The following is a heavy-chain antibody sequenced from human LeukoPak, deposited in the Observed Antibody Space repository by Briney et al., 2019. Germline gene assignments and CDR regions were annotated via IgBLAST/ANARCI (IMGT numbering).Heavy chain of an antibody. CDR3: AKDVAAGTTFSDYFNGMDV. Sequence: GGSLRLSCEASGFTFDDYAMSWVRQAPGKGLEWVAGISYNSGSTGYADSVKGRFTISRDNAKNFLYLQMSRLRAEDTALYYCAKDVAAGTTFSDYFNGMDVWGQGTTVTVSS. D-gene: IGHD6-13*01. V-gene: IGHV3-9*01. CDR2: ISYNSGST. CDR1: GFTFDDYA. J-gene: IGHJ6*02.